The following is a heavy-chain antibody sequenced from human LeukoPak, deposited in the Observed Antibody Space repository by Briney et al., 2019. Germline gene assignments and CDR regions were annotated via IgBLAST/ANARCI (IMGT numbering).Heavy chain of an antibody. Sequence: SGGSLRLSCAASGFTFSSYWMSWVRQAPGKGLEWVANIKQDGSEKYYADSVKGRFTISRDNAKNSLYLQMNSLRAEDTAVYYCAREYSSSSGNWFDPWGQGTLVTVSS. J-gene: IGHJ5*02. V-gene: IGHV3-7*01. D-gene: IGHD6-6*01. CDR3: AREYSSSSGNWFDP. CDR1: GFTFSSYW. CDR2: IKQDGSEK.